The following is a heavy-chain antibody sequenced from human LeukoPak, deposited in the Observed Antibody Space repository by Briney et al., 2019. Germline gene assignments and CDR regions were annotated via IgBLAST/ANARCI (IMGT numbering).Heavy chain of an antibody. CDR3: AKDLQEDTIFGFIDY. Sequence: SGGSLRLSCAASGFTFGSYGMHWVRQAPGKGLGWVALIWYDGSNKYYADSVKGRFTISRDNSKNTLYLQMNSLRAEDTAVYYCAKDLQEDTIFGFIDYWGQGTLVTVSS. V-gene: IGHV3-33*06. CDR1: GFTFGSYG. CDR2: IWYDGSNK. J-gene: IGHJ4*02. D-gene: IGHD3-3*01.